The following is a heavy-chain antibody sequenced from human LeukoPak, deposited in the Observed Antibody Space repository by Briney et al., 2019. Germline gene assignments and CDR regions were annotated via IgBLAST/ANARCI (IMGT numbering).Heavy chain of an antibody. V-gene: IGHV4-4*02. Sequence: PSETLSLTCAVSGGSISSSNWWSWVRQPPGKGLEWIGQIYHSGSTNYNPSLKSRVAISVDTSKNQFSLKLSSVTAADTAVYYCAGNYRRDAFDIWGQGTMVTVSS. CDR3: AGNYRRDAFDI. CDR2: IYHSGST. D-gene: IGHD1-7*01. CDR1: GGSISSSNW. J-gene: IGHJ3*02.